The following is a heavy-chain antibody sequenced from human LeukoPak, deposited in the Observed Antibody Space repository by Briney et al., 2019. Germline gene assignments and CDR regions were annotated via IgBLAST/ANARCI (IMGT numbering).Heavy chain of an antibody. Sequence: SETLSLTCTVSGGSISSYYWSWIRQPPGKGLEWIGYIYYSGSTNYNPSLKSRVTISVDTSKNQFSLKLSSVTAADTAVYYCARHGYETVAGSDYYYYYMDVWGKGTTVTVSS. CDR2: IYYSGST. CDR3: ARHGYETVAGSDYYYYYMDV. D-gene: IGHD5-24*01. CDR1: GGSISSYY. V-gene: IGHV4-59*01. J-gene: IGHJ6*03.